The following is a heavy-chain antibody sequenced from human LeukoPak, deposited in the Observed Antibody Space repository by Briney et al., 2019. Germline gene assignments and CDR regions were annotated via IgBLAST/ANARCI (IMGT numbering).Heavy chain of an antibody. CDR2: ISSSGRNI. Sequence: PGGSLRLSCGASGVTISTYEMKWVRQAPGKGLEWVSYISSSGRNIYYADSVRGRFTISRDNAKNSLYLQMNSLRAEDTAVYYCARGDTGDQGYFDYWGQGTLVTVSS. CDR3: ARGDTGDQGYFDY. D-gene: IGHD7-27*01. J-gene: IGHJ4*02. CDR1: GVTISTYE. V-gene: IGHV3-48*03.